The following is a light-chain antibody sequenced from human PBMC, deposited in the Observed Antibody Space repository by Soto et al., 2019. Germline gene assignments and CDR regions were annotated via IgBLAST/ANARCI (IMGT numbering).Light chain of an antibody. CDR3: QWRSDWPPRLT. CDR1: ESIGNY. Sequence: EVVLTQSPATLSLSPGERATLSCRASESIGNYLAWYQQQLGQAPKLLIYDASHRAIGIPGRFSGDGSWTDFSITIISLEPEDFVVYYWQWRSDWPPRLTFGGGTKVEIK. J-gene: IGKJ4*01. CDR2: DAS. V-gene: IGKV3-11*01.